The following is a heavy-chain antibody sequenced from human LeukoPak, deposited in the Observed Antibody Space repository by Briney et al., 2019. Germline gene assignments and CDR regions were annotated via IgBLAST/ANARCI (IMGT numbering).Heavy chain of an antibody. V-gene: IGHV4-30-2*01. Sequence: SETLSLTCTVSGASISSGGYFWSWLRQPPGKGLEWIGYIYHTGNTYYNPSLESRVTMSVDKSKNQFSLSLASVTVADTAVYYCARERPLDTVVSQDFWGQGTLVIVSS. D-gene: IGHD4-23*01. J-gene: IGHJ4*02. CDR1: GASISSGGYF. CDR3: ARERPLDTVVSQDF. CDR2: IYHTGNT.